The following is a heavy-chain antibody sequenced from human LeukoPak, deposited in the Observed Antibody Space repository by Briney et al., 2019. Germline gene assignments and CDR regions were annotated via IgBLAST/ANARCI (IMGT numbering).Heavy chain of an antibody. CDR1: GYTFTSYG. Sequence: HVATVKVSCKASGYTFTSYGISWVRQAPGQGLEWMGWISAYNGNTNYAQKLQGRVTMTTDTSTSTAYMELRSLRSDDTAVYYCARDAFATVTIQNIWWFDPWGQGTLVTVSS. D-gene: IGHD4-17*01. J-gene: IGHJ5*02. CDR2: ISAYNGNT. CDR3: ARDAFATVTIQNIWWFDP. V-gene: IGHV1-18*01.